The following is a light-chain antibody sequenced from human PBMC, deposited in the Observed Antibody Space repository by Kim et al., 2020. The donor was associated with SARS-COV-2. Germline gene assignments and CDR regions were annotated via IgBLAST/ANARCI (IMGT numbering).Light chain of an antibody. V-gene: IGKV1-39*01. CDR3: QQSYSIPGLT. Sequence: SVGDRVPITCRASQSIGRYLNWYQQKPGKAPKLLMYAASSLQSGVPSRFSGSGSGTDFTLTITSLQPEDFATYYCQQSYSIPGLTFGGGTKVDIK. CDR1: QSIGRY. CDR2: AAS. J-gene: IGKJ4*01.